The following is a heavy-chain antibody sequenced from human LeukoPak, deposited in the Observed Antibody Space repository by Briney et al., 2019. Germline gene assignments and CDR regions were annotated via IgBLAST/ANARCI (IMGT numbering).Heavy chain of an antibody. CDR1: GGSISSSNW. Sequence: SETLSLTCAVSGGSISSSNWWSWVRQPPKKGLEWIGEIYHSGSTNYNPSLKSRVTISVDKSKNQFSLKLSSVTAADTAVYYCASFLGYCSGGSCYSYDYWGQGTLVTVSS. D-gene: IGHD2-15*01. J-gene: IGHJ4*02. CDR2: IYHSGST. CDR3: ASFLGYCSGGSCYSYDY. V-gene: IGHV4-4*02.